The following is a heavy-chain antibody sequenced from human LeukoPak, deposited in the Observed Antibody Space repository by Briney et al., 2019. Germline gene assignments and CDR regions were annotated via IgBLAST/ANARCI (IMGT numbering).Heavy chain of an antibody. D-gene: IGHD5-18*01. CDR1: GFTVSSNY. CDR3: ARGKAMAI. CDR2: ISGSGSST. Sequence: SGGSLRLSCAASGFTVSSNYMSWVRQAPGKGLEWVSAISGSGSSTYYAASVKGRFTISRDNSKNTLYLQMNSLRAEDTAVYYCARGKAMAIWGQGTMVTVSS. V-gene: IGHV3-66*02. J-gene: IGHJ3*02.